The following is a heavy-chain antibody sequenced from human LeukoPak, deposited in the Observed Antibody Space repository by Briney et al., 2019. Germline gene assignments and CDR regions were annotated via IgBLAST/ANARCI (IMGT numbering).Heavy chain of an antibody. J-gene: IGHJ4*02. Sequence: SETLSLTCSVSSGSISSYYWSWIRQPPGKELEWIGYISYSGSTTYNPSLKSRVTISVDTSKNQFSLKLSSVTAADTAVYYCARCHYSGTYFFDYWGQGTLVTVSS. CDR3: ARCHYSGTYFFDY. CDR2: ISYSGST. D-gene: IGHD1-26*01. V-gene: IGHV4-59*08. CDR1: SGSISSYY.